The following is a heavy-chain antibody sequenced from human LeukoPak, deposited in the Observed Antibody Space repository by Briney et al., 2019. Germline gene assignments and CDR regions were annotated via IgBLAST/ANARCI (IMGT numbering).Heavy chain of an antibody. J-gene: IGHJ4*02. CDR2: INEDGSEK. V-gene: IGHV3-7*01. CDR1: GFSFGNYW. CDR3: ARGGVRRGYYDY. Sequence: GGSLRLSCAASGFSFGNYWMEWVRQDPVKGREWVANINEDGSEKYYVDSVRGRFTISRDNAKNSLYLQMNSLRTEDTAVYYCARGGVRRGYYDYWGQGTLVTVSS. D-gene: IGHD1-14*01.